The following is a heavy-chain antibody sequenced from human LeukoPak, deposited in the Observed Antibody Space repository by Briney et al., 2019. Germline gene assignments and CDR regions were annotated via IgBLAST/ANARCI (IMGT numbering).Heavy chain of an antibody. D-gene: IGHD5-24*01. CDR3: AKVRWQQFDGFDI. V-gene: IGHV3-48*01. Sequence: GGSLRLSCAASGFTFTIFGLNWVRQAPGKVPEWVSYIDARSGITYYADSVQGRFTISRDNSKNTLYLQMNSLRAEDTAVYYCAKVRWQQFDGFDIWGQGTMVTVSS. CDR1: GFTFTIFG. CDR2: IDARSGIT. J-gene: IGHJ3*02.